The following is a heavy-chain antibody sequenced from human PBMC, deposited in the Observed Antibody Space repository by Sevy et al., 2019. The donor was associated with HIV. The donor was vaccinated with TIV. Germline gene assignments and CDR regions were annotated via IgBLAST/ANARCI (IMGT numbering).Heavy chain of an antibody. D-gene: IGHD5-18*01. Sequence: GGSLRLSCVASGFTFSDSWMTWVRQAPGKGLERIAFINEDGSGLGYVDSVRGRFTISRENTKNSLYLQMNSLRADDTAVYFCARDRAYSARDYWGQGTLVTVSS. CDR3: ARDRAYSARDY. J-gene: IGHJ4*02. CDR1: GFTFSDSW. CDR2: INEDGSGL. V-gene: IGHV3-7*01.